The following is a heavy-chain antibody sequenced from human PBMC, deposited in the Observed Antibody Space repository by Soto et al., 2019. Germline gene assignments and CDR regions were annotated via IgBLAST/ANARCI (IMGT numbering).Heavy chain of an antibody. V-gene: IGHV3-53*01. CDR2: IYSGGST. Sequence: EVQLVESGGGLIQPGGSLRLSCAASGFTVSSNYMSWVRQAPGKGLEWVSVIYSGGSTYYADSVKGRFTISRDNSKNTLYLQMTSLRAEDTAVYYCAREWGAARRGDFYIWGQGTRVTVSS. J-gene: IGHJ3*02. CDR3: AREWGAARRGDFYI. D-gene: IGHD6-6*01. CDR1: GFTVSSNY.